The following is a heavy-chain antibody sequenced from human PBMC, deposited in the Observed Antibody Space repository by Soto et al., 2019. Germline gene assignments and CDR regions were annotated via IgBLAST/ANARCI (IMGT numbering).Heavy chain of an antibody. CDR2: INHSGST. V-gene: IGHV4-34*01. CDR1: GGSFSGYY. D-gene: IGHD6-13*01. J-gene: IGHJ4*02. Sequence: PSETLSLTCAVYGGSFSGYYWSWIRQPPGKGLEWIGEINHSGSTNYNPSLKSRVTISVDTSKNQFSLKLSSVTAADTAVYYCAAGEGAAASGWGQGTRVTVSS. CDR3: AAGEGAAASG.